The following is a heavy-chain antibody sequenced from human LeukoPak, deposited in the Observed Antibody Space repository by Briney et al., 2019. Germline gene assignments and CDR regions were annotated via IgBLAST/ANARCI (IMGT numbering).Heavy chain of an antibody. CDR1: RFTFSSYS. V-gene: IGHV3-48*01. Sequence: QPGGFLRLSCASTRFTFSSYSMNWVRQAPGKGLEWVSYISSSSSTIYYADSVKGRFTISRDNAKNSLYLQMNSLRAEDTAVYYCASALYSYGSGGADYWGQGTLVTVSS. D-gene: IGHD5-18*01. CDR2: ISSSSSTI. J-gene: IGHJ4*02. CDR3: ASALYSYGSGGADY.